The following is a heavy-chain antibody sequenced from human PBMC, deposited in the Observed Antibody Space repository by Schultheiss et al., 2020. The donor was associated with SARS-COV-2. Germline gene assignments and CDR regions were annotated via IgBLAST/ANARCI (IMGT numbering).Heavy chain of an antibody. D-gene: IGHD5-18*01. Sequence: GESLKISCAASGFTFSSYAMSWVRQAPGKGLEWVSAISMSGGSTYYTDSVKGRFTISRDNAKNSLYLQMNSLRAEDTAVYYCARGSRIQLWLGDYWGQGTLVTVSS. V-gene: IGHV3-23*01. CDR3: ARGSRIQLWLGDY. J-gene: IGHJ4*02. CDR2: ISMSGGST. CDR1: GFTFSSYA.